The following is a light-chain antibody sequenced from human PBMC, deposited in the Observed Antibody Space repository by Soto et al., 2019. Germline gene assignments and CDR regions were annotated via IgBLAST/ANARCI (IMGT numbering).Light chain of an antibody. V-gene: IGKV3-20*01. J-gene: IGKJ5*01. CDR3: QEYGRSPIT. CDR2: GAS. Sequence: EIVLTQSPGTLSLSPGERATLSCRASQTVIHNYLAWHQQKPGQTPRLLVYGASNRATGIPDRFSGSGSGTDFAXSSTRLGHEGFAVDYCQEYGRSPITFGQGTRLEIK. CDR1: QTVIHNY.